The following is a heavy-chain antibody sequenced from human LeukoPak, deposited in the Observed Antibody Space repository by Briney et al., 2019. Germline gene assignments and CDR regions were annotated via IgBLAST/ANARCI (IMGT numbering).Heavy chain of an antibody. CDR1: GYSISSGYY. CDR3: ARVDSSGSLYYFDY. Sequence: SETLSLTCAVSGYSISSGYYWGWFRQPPGKGREWFGSIYHSGSTYYNPSLKSRVTISVDTSKNQFSLKLSSVTAADTAVYYCARVDSSGSLYYFDYWGQGTLVTVSS. D-gene: IGHD3-22*01. J-gene: IGHJ4*02. CDR2: IYHSGST. V-gene: IGHV4-38-2*01.